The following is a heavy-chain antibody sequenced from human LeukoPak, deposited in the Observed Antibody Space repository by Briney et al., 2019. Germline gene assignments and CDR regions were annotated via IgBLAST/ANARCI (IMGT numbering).Heavy chain of an antibody. Sequence: SETLSLTCTVSGGSISSYYWSWIRQPAGKGLEWIGRIYTSGSTNYNPSLKSRVTMSVDTSKNQFSLKLSSVTAADTAVYYCARVGGSGSWAYYYYYGMDVWGQGTTVTVSS. CDR1: GGSISSYY. V-gene: IGHV4-4*07. CDR2: IYTSGST. J-gene: IGHJ6*02. D-gene: IGHD3-10*01. CDR3: ARVGGSGSWAYYYYYGMDV.